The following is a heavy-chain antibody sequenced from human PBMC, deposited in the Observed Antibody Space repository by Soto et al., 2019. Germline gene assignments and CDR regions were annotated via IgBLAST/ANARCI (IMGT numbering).Heavy chain of an antibody. J-gene: IGHJ4*02. CDR1: GFTLSSYA. CDR2: ISYDGSNK. D-gene: IGHD6-19*01. Sequence: QVQLVESGGGVVQPGRSLRLSCAASGFTLSSYAMHWVRQAPGKGLEWVAVISYDGSNKYYADSVKGRFTISRDNSKNTLYLQMNSLRAEDTAVYYCEMEGWLVRGWGQGTLVTVSS. V-gene: IGHV3-30-3*01. CDR3: EMEGWLVRG.